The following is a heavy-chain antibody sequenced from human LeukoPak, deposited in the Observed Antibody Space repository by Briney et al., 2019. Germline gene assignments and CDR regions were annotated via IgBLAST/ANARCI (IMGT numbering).Heavy chain of an antibody. D-gene: IGHD3-22*01. J-gene: IGHJ4*02. CDR1: GGSISSGSYY. CDR3: ARDFGYYDSSGYYYSPYFDY. V-gene: IGHV4-61*09. CDR2: IYTSGST. Sequence: SETLSLTCTVSGGSISSGSYYWSWIRQPAGKGLEWIGHIYTSGSTNYNPSLKSRVTISVDTSKNQFSLKLSSVTAADTAVYYCARDFGYYDSSGYYYSPYFDYWGQGTLVTVSS.